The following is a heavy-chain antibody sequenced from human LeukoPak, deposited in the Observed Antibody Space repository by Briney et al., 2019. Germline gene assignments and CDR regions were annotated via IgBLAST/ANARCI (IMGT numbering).Heavy chain of an antibody. CDR2: IHSTSSPI. V-gene: IGHV3-48*01. CDR3: GRGGSTGSWFNY. CDR1: GFSLGSIS. Sequence: GRSLRLFCAASGFSLGSISMTWVRQAPGEGLEWISYIHSTSSPIYYADSVKGRFTVSRDSAKNSLYLQMNSLTAEDTAVYYCGRGGSTGSWFNYWGQGTLVTVSS. J-gene: IGHJ4*02. D-gene: IGHD6-13*01.